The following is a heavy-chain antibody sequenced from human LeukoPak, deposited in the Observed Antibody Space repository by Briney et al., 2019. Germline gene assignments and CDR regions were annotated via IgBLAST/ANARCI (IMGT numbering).Heavy chain of an antibody. V-gene: IGHV1-18*01. D-gene: IGHD6-19*01. Sequence: ASVKVSCKASGYTLTGYHMHWVRQAPGQGLEWMGWISCYNGNTNHAQKLQGRVTMTTDTCTSTVYMELRSLRSDDTAVYYCARNRRIAVARGDDAFDIWGQGTMVTVSS. CDR2: ISCYNGNT. CDR3: ARNRRIAVARGDDAFDI. CDR1: GYTLTGYH. J-gene: IGHJ3*02.